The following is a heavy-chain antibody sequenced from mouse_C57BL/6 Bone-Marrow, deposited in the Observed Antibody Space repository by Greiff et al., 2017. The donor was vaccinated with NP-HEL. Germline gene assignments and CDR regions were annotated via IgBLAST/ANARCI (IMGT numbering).Heavy chain of an antibody. J-gene: IGHJ3*01. Sequence: DVQLVESGGGLVQPGGSLSLSCAASGFTFTDYYMSWVRQPPGKALEWLGFIRNKANGYTTEYSASVKGRFTISRDNSQSILYLRMNALCAEDSATDYGARSGIYYDYHGGLAYWGQGTLVTVSA. D-gene: IGHD2-4*01. CDR1: GFTFTDYY. CDR3: ARSGIYYDYHGGLAY. V-gene: IGHV7-3*01. CDR2: IRNKANGYTT.